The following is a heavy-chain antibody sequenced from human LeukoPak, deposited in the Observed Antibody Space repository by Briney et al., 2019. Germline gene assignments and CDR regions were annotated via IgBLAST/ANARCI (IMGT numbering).Heavy chain of an antibody. CDR2: IYYSGST. CDR1: GGSISSSSYY. V-gene: IGHV4-39*01. CDR3: ARGPREGAIGFDY. J-gene: IGHJ4*02. D-gene: IGHD1-26*01. Sequence: SETLSLTCTVSGGSISSSSYYWGWIRQPPGKGLEWIGSIYYSGSTYYNPSLKSRVTISVDTSKNQFSLKLSSVTAADTAVYYCARGPREGAIGFDYWGQGTLVTVSS.